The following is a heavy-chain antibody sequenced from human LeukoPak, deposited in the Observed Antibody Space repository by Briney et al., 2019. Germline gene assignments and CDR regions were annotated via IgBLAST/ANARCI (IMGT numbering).Heavy chain of an antibody. CDR2: LAYDESSQ. J-gene: IGHJ4*01. D-gene: IGHD7-27*01. CDR3: ARDLWGNSDY. Sequence: GGSLRLSCVASGFTLRNYGMHWVRQTPGTGLEWVALLAYDESSQNYADSVKGRFTVSRDTSRNTLYLQMNNLRVEDTAVYRCARDLWGNSDYWGQGTLVTVSS. CDR1: GFTLRNYG. V-gene: IGHV3-30*03.